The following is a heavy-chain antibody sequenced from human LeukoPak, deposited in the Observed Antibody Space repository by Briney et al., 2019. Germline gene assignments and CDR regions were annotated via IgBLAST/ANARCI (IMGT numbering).Heavy chain of an antibody. Sequence: PGGSLRLSCAASGFTFDDYAMHWVRQAPGKGLEWVSGITWNSGTIGYADSVKGRFTISRDNAKNSLYLQMNSLRAEDTAFYYCAKGYYDSSGGSFDYWGQGTLVTVS. V-gene: IGHV3-9*01. J-gene: IGHJ4*02. D-gene: IGHD3-22*01. CDR3: AKGYYDSSGGSFDY. CDR2: ITWNSGTI. CDR1: GFTFDDYA.